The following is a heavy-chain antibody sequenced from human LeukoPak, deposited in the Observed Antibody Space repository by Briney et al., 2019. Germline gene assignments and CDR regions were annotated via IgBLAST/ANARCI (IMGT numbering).Heavy chain of an antibody. V-gene: IGHV3-53*01. CDR1: GFTVSSNY. CDR2: IYSGGST. J-gene: IGHJ6*03. CDR3: ARRAVGNSYYHSMDV. Sequence: GGSLRLSCAASGFTVSSNYMSWVRQAPGKGLEWVSVIYSGGSTYYADSVKGRFTISRDNSKNTLYLQMNSLRAEDTAVYYCARRAVGNSYYHSMDVWGKGTTVTVSS. D-gene: IGHD6-19*01.